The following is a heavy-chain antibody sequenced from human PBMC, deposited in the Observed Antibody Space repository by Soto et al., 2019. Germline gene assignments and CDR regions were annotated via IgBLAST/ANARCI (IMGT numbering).Heavy chain of an antibody. CDR3: XXXXGAGDYYYGMDV. D-gene: IGHD1-1*01. CDR1: GLTFSSYG. CDR2: IWYDGSKK. Sequence: SXRLSCAASGLTFSSYGMYWVRQAPGKGLEWVALIWYDGSKKYYADSVKGRFTISRDNSKNTLYLQMNSLRAEDTAVYYCXXXXGAGDYYYGMDVWGQGTTVTVSS. V-gene: IGHV3-33*01. J-gene: IGHJ6*02.